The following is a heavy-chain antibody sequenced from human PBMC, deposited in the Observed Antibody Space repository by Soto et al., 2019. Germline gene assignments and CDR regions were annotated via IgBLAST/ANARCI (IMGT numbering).Heavy chain of an antibody. D-gene: IGHD1-26*01. J-gene: IGHJ4*02. V-gene: IGHV4-30-2*01. CDR2: IYHSGSP. CDR1: GGSISSGGYS. Sequence: SETLSLTCAVSGGSISSGGYSWSWIRQPPGKGLEWIGYIYHSGSPYYNPSLKSRVTISVDRSKNQFSLKLSSVTAADTAVYYCARGPPLGLWGQGTLVTVSS. CDR3: ARGPPLGL.